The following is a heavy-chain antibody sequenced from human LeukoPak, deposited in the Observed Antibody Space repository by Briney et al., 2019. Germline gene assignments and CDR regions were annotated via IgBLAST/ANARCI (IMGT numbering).Heavy chain of an antibody. CDR2: IYYSGNT. J-gene: IGHJ4*02. CDR3: ARSPGIVAAFDY. D-gene: IGHD6-13*01. V-gene: IGHV4-59*02. Sequence: SETLSPTCNVSGGSVSGYYWSWIRQPPGKGLEYIGFIYYSGNTNYNPSLKSRVTISVDTSKNQFSLNLSSVAAADTAVYFCARSPGIVAAFDYWGQGTLVTGSS. CDR1: GGSVSGYY.